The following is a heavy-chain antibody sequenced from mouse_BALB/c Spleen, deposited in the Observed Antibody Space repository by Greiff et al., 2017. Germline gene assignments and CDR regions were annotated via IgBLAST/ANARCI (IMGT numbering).Heavy chain of an antibody. CDR1: GYTFTSYW. CDR2: IYPSDSYT. V-gene: IGHV1-69*02. CDR3: TRLGRFAY. D-gene: IGHD4-1*01. J-gene: IGHJ3*01. Sequence: QVQLQQPGAALVRPGASVTLSCKASGYTFTSYWINWVKQRPGQGLEWIGTIYPSDSYTNYNQKFKDKATLTVDKSSSTAYMQLSSPTSEDSAVYYCTRLGRFAYWGQGTLVTVSA.